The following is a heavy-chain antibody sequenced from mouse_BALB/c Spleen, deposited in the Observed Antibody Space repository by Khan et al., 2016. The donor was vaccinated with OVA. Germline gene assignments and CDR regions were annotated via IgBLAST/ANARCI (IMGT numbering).Heavy chain of an antibody. V-gene: IGHV1-4*01. Sequence: QIQLVQSGVELARPGASVKMSCKASGYTFTSYTIHWIKLRPGQGLEWIGYINPSNGYTNYNQKFKDKATLTADKSSTTAYMQLSSLTSDDSAVYNCVRVGAYYRNDGWFAYWGQGTLVTVSA. D-gene: IGHD2-14*01. J-gene: IGHJ3*01. CDR3: VRVGAYYRNDGWFAY. CDR1: GYTFTSYT. CDR2: INPSNGYT.